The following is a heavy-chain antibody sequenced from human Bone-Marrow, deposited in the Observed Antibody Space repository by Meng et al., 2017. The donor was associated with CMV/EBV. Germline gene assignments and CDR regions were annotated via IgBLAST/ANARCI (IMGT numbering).Heavy chain of an antibody. CDR3: ARVGYYYGMEV. J-gene: IGHJ6*01. V-gene: IGHV4-39*07. Sequence: GSLRLSCTVSGGSISSSSYYWGWIRQPPGKGLEWIGSIYYSGSTYYNPSLKSRVTISVDTSKNQFSLKLSSVTAADTAVYYCARVGYYYGMEVWGPGNTVHGAS. CDR2: IYYSGST. CDR1: GGSISSSSYY.